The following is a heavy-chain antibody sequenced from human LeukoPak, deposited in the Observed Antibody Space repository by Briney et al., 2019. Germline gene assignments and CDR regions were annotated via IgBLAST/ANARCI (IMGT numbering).Heavy chain of an antibody. CDR3: ARELGSSIGIAAAGCDY. CDR2: INPNSGGT. J-gene: IGHJ4*02. D-gene: IGHD6-13*01. Sequence: GASVKVSCEASGYTFTGYYMHWVRQAPGQGLEWMGWINPNSGGTNYAQKFQGRVTMTRDTSISTAYMELSRLRSDDTAVYYCARELGSSIGIAAAGCDYWGQGTLVTVSS. CDR1: GYTFTGYY. V-gene: IGHV1-2*02.